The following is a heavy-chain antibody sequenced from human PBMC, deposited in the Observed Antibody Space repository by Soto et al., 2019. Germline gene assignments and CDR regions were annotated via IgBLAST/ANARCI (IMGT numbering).Heavy chain of an antibody. D-gene: IGHD2-8*01. CDR2: ISYDGSNK. J-gene: IGHJ6*02. Sequence: VQLVESGGGVVQPGRSLRLSCAASGFTFSNYAMHWVRQAPGKGLEWVAVISYDGSNKYYADSVKGRFTISRDNSKNTLYLQMNSLRAEDTAVYYCARGAVYDSYGMDVWGQGTTVTVSS. CDR3: ARGAVYDSYGMDV. CDR1: GFTFSNYA. V-gene: IGHV3-30-3*01.